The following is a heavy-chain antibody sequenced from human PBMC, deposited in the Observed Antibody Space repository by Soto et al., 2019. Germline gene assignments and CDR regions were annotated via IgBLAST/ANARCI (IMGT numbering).Heavy chain of an antibody. CDR3: ASQGLPYFDWSPTPLYYLDV. J-gene: IGHJ6*03. D-gene: IGHD3-9*01. Sequence: SETLSLTCAVYGGSFSGYYWSWIRQPPGKGLEWIGEINHSGNTNYNPSLKSRVTISVDKSKNQFSLKLSSVTAADTAVYYCASQGLPYFDWSPTPLYYLDVWGKGTTVTVSS. V-gene: IGHV4-34*01. CDR1: GGSFSGYY. CDR2: INHSGNT.